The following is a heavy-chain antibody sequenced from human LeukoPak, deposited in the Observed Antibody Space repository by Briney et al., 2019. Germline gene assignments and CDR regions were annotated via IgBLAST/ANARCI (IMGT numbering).Heavy chain of an antibody. CDR1: GFTFSSHG. D-gene: IGHD3-22*01. Sequence: PGGSLRLSCAASGFTFSSHGMHWVRQAPGKGLEWVAVISYDGSNKYYADSVKGRFTISRDNSKNTLYLQMNSLRAEDTAVYYCAKEGDYYDSSGYDYWGQGTLVTVSS. CDR2: ISYDGSNK. J-gene: IGHJ4*02. CDR3: AKEGDYYDSSGYDY. V-gene: IGHV3-30*18.